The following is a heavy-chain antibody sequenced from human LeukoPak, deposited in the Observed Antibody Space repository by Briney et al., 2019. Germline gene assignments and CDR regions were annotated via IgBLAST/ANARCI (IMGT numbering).Heavy chain of an antibody. CDR3: ARVVGYCSSTRCDPFGYCDS. D-gene: IGHD2-2*01. J-gene: IGHJ4*02. CDR1: GFTFSSYS. Sequence: GGSLRLSCAASGFTFSSYSMNWVRQAPAKGLEWVSYISSSSSAIYYADSVKGRFTIARDNAKNSLYLLMNSRRDEDTAVYYCARVVGYCSSTRCDPFGYCDSGGQGTLVTVS. V-gene: IGHV3-48*02. CDR2: ISSSSSAI.